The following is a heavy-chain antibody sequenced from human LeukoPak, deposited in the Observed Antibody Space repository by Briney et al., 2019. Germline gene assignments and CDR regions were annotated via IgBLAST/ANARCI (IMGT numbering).Heavy chain of an antibody. Sequence: PGGSLRLSCAASGFTFSSYAMSWVRQAPGKGLEWVSAISGSGGSTYYADSVQGRFTISRDNFKNTLSLQMNSLRAEDTAVYYCANSPRSDYWGQGTLVTVSS. CDR1: GFTFSSYA. CDR3: ANSPRSDY. V-gene: IGHV3-23*01. D-gene: IGHD3-3*01. J-gene: IGHJ4*02. CDR2: ISGSGGST.